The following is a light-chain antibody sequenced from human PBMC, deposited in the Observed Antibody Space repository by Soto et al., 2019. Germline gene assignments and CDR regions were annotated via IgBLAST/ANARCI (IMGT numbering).Light chain of an antibody. V-gene: IGKV1-5*03. CDR3: QQYNSYSPEYT. CDR1: QSISSW. J-gene: IGKJ2*01. CDR2: KAF. Sequence: DIQMTQSPSTLSASVGDRVTITCRASQSISSWLAWYQQKPGKAPKLLIYKAFSLESGVPSRFSGSGSGTEFTLTISSLQPDDFATYYCQQYNSYSPEYTFGQGTKLEIK.